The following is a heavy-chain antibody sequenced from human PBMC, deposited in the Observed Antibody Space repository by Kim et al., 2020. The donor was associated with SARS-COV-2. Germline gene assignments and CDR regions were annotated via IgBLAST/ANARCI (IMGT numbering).Heavy chain of an antibody. D-gene: IGHD2-8*01. Sequence: ASVKVSCKASGYTFTGYYIHWVRQAPGQGLEWMGWIKPISDGTNYAQKFQGRVTMTSDTSITTANMELNRLTSDDTAVYFCARGDAGVSDYWGQGTLVTVSS. J-gene: IGHJ4*02. V-gene: IGHV1-2*02. CDR3: ARGDAGVSDY. CDR2: IKPISDGT. CDR1: GYTFTGYY.